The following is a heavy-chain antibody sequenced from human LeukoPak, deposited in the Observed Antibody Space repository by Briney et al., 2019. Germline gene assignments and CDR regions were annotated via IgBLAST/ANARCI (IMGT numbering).Heavy chain of an antibody. V-gene: IGHV3-21*01. CDR1: GFTFSSYS. CDR2: ISSSSSYI. CDR3: ARDRLHGDYPYYYYYGMDV. J-gene: IGHJ6*02. D-gene: IGHD4-17*01. Sequence: GGSLRLSCAASGFTFSSYSMNWVRQAPGKGLEWVSSISSSSSYIYYADSVKGRFTISRDNAKNSLYLQMNSLRAEDTAVHYCARDRLHGDYPYYYYYGMDVWGQGTTVTVSS.